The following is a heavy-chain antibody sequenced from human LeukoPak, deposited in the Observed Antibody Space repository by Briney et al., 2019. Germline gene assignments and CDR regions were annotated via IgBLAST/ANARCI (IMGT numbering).Heavy chain of an antibody. D-gene: IGHD3-10*01. CDR2: ISGSGDTT. CDR1: GFTFSSYA. V-gene: IGHV3-23*01. Sequence: GGSLRLSCAASGFTFSSYAMNWVRQAPGKGLEWVSAISGSGDTTYYADATKGRFTISSDTSKNTLYLQMNSLRAEDTAVYYCARDLSPVVRASPMGYWGQGTLVTVSS. CDR3: ARDLSPVVRASPMGY. J-gene: IGHJ4*02.